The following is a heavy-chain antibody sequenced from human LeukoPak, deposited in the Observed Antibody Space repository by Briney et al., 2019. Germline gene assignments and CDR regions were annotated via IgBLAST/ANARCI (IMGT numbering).Heavy chain of an antibody. J-gene: IGHJ1*01. CDR2: INSDGSST. CDR3: ARDAYCSSTSCYAEYLQH. Sequence: PGGSLRLSCAASGFTFSSYWMYWVRQAPGKGLVWVSRINSDGSSTSHADSVKGQFTISRDNAKNTLYLQMNSLRAEDTAVYYCARDAYCSSTSCYAEYLQHWGQGTLVTASS. V-gene: IGHV3-74*01. D-gene: IGHD2-2*01. CDR1: GFTFSSYW.